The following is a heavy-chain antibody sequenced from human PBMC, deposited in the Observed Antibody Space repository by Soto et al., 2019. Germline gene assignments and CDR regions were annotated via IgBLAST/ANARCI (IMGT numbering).Heavy chain of an antibody. V-gene: IGHV3-23*01. CDR2: ISGSGGST. J-gene: IGHJ4*02. CDR3: AKDLSGSGWYYFDY. D-gene: IGHD6-19*01. CDR1: GFTFSSYA. Sequence: HPGGSLRLSCAASGFTFSSYAMSWVRQAPGKGLEWVSAISGSGGSTYYADSVKGRFTISRDNSKNTLYLQMNSLRAEDTAVYYCAKDLSGSGWYYFDYWGQGTLVTVSS.